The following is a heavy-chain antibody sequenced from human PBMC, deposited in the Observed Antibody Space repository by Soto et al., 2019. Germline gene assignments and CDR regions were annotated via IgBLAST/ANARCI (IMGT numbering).Heavy chain of an antibody. CDR3: AIYDFWSGYLDY. Sequence: SETLSLTCTVSGGSISSYYWSWIRQPPGKGLEWIGYIYYSGSTNYNPSLKSRVTISVDTSKNQFSLKLSSVTAADTAVYYCAIYDFWSGYLDYWGQGTLVTVSS. CDR1: GGSISSYY. CDR2: IYYSGST. D-gene: IGHD3-3*01. J-gene: IGHJ4*02. V-gene: IGHV4-59*08.